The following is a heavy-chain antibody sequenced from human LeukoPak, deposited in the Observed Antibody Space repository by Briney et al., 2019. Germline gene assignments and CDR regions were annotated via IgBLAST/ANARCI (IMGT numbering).Heavy chain of an antibody. J-gene: IGHJ4*02. CDR1: GFTFSSYW. CDR3: ARVGSGGAWFDF. D-gene: IGHD6-19*01. CDR2: IFFSGTT. V-gene: IGHV4-59*01. Sequence: GSLRLSCAASGFTFSSYWMSWIRQPPGKGLEWIGYIFFSGTTNYNPSLKSRVTISVDTSKNQFSLKMTSVTAADTAVYFCARVGSGGAWFDFWGQGTLATVSS.